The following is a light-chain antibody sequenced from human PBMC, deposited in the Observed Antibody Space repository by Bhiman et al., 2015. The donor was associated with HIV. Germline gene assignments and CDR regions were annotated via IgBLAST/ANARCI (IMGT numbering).Light chain of an antibody. V-gene: IGLV1-40*01. CDR1: SSNIGAGYD. CDR3: QSYDSSLSAVV. J-gene: IGLJ2*01. CDR2: GNN. Sequence: QSVLTQPPSVSGAPGQRVTISCTGSSSNIGAGYDVHWYQQLPGTAPKLLIYGNNNRPSGVPDRFSGSKSGTSASLAITGLQVEDEADYYCQSYDSSLSAVVFGGGTKLTVL.